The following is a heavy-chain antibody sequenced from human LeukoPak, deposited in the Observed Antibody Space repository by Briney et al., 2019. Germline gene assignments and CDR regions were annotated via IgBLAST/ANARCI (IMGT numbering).Heavy chain of an antibody. CDR2: ISSSSSYI. CDR1: GFTFSSYS. CDR3: AREGVVGAFDI. Sequence: GGSLRLSCAASGFTFSSYSMTWVRQAPGKGLEWVSSISSSSSYIYYADSVKGRFTISRDNAKNSLYLQMNSLRAEDTAVYYCAREGVVGAFDIWGQGTMVTVSS. D-gene: IGHD2-15*01. V-gene: IGHV3-21*06. J-gene: IGHJ3*02.